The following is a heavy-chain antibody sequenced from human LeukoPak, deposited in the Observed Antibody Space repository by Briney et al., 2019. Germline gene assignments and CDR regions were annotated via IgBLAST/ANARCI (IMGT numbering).Heavy chain of an antibody. CDR3: AKDPSYRSGWSYYFDY. V-gene: IGHV3-53*05. J-gene: IGHJ4*02. CDR2: IYSGGST. D-gene: IGHD6-19*01. Sequence: GGSLRLSCAASGFTVSSNYMSWVRQAPGKGLEWVSVIYSGGSTYYADSVKGRFTISRDNSKNTVFLQMNGLRAEDTAVYYCAKDPSYRSGWSYYFDYWGQGTLVTVSS. CDR1: GFTVSSNY.